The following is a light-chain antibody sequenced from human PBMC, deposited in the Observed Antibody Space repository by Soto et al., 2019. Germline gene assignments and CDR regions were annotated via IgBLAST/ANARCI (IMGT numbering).Light chain of an antibody. CDR1: TGAVTSGYY. J-gene: IGLJ1*01. V-gene: IGLV7-43*01. CDR2: STN. Sequence: QAVVTQEPSLTVSPGGTVTLTCGSSTGAVTSGYYPNWFQQKPGQAPRPLIYSTNNKYSWTPARFSGPLLGGKAALTLSRVQPEDEADYYCLLYYGGVHVFGTGTKLTVL. CDR3: LLYYGGVHV.